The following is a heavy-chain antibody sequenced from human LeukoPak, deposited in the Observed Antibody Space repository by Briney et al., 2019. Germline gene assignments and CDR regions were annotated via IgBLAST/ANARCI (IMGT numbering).Heavy chain of an antibody. CDR1: GFTFSSFT. CDR2: ISNSGDYI. V-gene: IGHV3-21*01. D-gene: IGHD6-19*01. J-gene: IGHJ3*02. CDR3: AREMYAGWYFAFDI. Sequence: GGSLRLSCTVSGFTFSSFTMNWVRQGPGKGLEWVASISNSGDYISYADSLKGRFTISRDNAKNSLFQQMSSLRAEDTAVYYCAREMYAGWYFAFDIWGQGTMVTVSS.